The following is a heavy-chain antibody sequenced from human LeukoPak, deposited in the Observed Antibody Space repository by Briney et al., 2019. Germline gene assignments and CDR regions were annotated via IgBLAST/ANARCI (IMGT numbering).Heavy chain of an antibody. Sequence: GGSLRLSCAASGFTFSSYSMNWVRQAPGKGLEWVSSISSSSSYIYYADSVKGRFTISRDNAKNSLYLQMNSLRAEDTVVYYCARDSRVAGPFDYWGQGTLVTVSS. J-gene: IGHJ4*02. V-gene: IGHV3-21*01. D-gene: IGHD6-19*01. CDR3: ARDSRVAGPFDY. CDR2: ISSSSSYI. CDR1: GFTFSSYS.